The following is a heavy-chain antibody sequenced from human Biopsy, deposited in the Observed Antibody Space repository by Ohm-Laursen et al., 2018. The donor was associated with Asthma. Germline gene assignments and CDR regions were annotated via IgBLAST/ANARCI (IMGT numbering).Heavy chain of an antibody. CDR2: TNERGVT. CDR3: ARGPELDV. Sequence: TLSLTCDVSPGSFSGFFWTWIRQSQGKGLEWIGETNERGVTNNNPSLKSRVIISIDTYWNRVSLKLTSVTAADTAVYYCARGPELDVWGQGTKVTVSS. V-gene: IGHV4-34*01. J-gene: IGHJ6*02. CDR1: PGSFSGFF.